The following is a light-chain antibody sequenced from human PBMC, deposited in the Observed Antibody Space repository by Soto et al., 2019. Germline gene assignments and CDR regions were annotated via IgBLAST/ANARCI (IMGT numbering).Light chain of an antibody. V-gene: IGKV1-39*01. J-gene: IGKJ1*01. CDR2: AAS. CDR3: QQRYSTPWT. CDR1: QSISSY. Sequence: DIQMTQSPSSLSASVGDRVTITCRASQSISSYLNWYQQKPGKAPKLLIYAASSLQSGVPSSFSSSGSGTDFTLTISSLQPEDVSTYYCQQRYSTPWTFGQGTKVEIK.